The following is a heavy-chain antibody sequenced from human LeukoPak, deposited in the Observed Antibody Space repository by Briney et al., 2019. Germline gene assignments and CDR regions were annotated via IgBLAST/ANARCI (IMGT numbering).Heavy chain of an antibody. CDR2: ISYDGSNA. CDR1: GFTFSSYA. J-gene: IGHJ6*02. V-gene: IGHV3-30-3*01. Sequence: GGSLRLSCTASGFTFSSYAMHWVRQAPGKGLEWVAVISYDGSNALYADSVKGRFTISRDNAQNSLYLQMNSLRAEDTAVYYCARGMDVRGQGTTVTVSS. CDR3: ARGMDV.